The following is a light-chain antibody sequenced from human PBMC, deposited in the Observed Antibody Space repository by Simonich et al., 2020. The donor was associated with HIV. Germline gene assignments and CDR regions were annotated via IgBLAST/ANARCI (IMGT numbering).Light chain of an antibody. CDR2: DVS. J-gene: IGLJ3*02. CDR3: SSYTSSSTLV. CDR1: SSDVGGYNY. V-gene: IGLV2-14*01. Sequence: QSALTQPASVSGSPGQSITISCTGTSSDVGGYNYVSWYQQQPGKAPKLMIYDVSKRPAGVSNRFSGSKSGNTASPTISGLQAEDEADYYCSSYTSSSTLVFVGGTKLTVL.